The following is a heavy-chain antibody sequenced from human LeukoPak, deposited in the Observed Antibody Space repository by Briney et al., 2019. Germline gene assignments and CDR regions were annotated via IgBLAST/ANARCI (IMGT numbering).Heavy chain of an antibody. Sequence: PSETLSLTCTVSGSSISSSNYYCGWIRQPPGKGLEWIGTIYYSGSTYFNPSLKSRVTISVDTSKSQFSLNLSSVTAADTAVYFCSDSLAYGDHLGNLDYWGQATLVTVSS. D-gene: IGHD4-17*01. V-gene: IGHV4-39*01. CDR2: IYYSGST. CDR1: GSSISSSNYY. J-gene: IGHJ4*02. CDR3: SDSLAYGDHLGNLDY.